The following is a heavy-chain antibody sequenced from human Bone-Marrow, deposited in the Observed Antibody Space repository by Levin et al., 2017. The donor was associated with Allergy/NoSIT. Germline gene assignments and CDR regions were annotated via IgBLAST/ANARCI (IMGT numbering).Heavy chain of an antibody. CDR1: GFTFSSYA. V-gene: IGHV3-23*01. CDR2: ISGSGTST. CDR3: AKGAGWVAGAVALI. D-gene: IGHD6-19*01. J-gene: IGHJ4*02. Sequence: GESLKISCAASGFTFSSYAMSWVRQAPGKGLDWVSAISGSGTSTYYADSVKGRFTISRDNSMTTLYLQMNSLRAEDKAVYYCAKGAGWVAGAVALIWGQGTLVTVSS.